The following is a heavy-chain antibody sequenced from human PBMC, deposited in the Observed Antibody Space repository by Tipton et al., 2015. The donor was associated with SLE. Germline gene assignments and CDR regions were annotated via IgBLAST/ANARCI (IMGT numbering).Heavy chain of an antibody. Sequence: GSLRLSCAASGFTFSSYGMHWVRQAPGKGLEWVAFIRYDGSNKYYADSVKGRFTISRDNSKNTLYLQMNSLRAEDTAVYYCAKDRAGYSSIWTFDYWGQGTLVTVSS. CDR3: AKDRAGYSSIWTFDY. J-gene: IGHJ4*02. V-gene: IGHV3-30*02. CDR2: IRYDGSNK. D-gene: IGHD6-13*01. CDR1: GFTFSSYG.